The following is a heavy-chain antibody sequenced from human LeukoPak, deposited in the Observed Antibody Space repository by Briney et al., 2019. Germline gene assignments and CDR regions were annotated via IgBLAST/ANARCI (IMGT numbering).Heavy chain of an antibody. J-gene: IGHJ4*02. V-gene: IGHV1-46*01. CDR1: GYTFTNYY. CDR3: ARDQEGFDY. CDR2: INPSGGTT. Sequence: ASVKVSCKATGYTFTNYYIHWVRQAPGQGLEWMGMINPSGGTTSYAQKFQGRVTVTRDTSTSTVHMELSGLRSEDTAVYYCARDQEGFDYWGQGTLVTVSS.